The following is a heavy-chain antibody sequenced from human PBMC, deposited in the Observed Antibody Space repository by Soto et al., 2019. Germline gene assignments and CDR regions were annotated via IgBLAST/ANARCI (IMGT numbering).Heavy chain of an antibody. CDR1: GFTFSAYS. J-gene: IGHJ4*02. D-gene: IGHD4-17*01. CDR3: VSDFGDYKFDS. V-gene: IGHV3-33*01. Sequence: PGGSLRLSCAASGFTFSAYSMHWVRQAPVKGLEWVSVMWGDGSDQYYGDSVKGRFTISRDNSKNTLYLQMSSLRADDTAFYYCVSDFGDYKFDSWGQGT. CDR2: MWGDGSDQ.